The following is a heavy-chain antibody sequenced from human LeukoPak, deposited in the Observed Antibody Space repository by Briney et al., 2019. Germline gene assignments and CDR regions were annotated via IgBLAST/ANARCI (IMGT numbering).Heavy chain of an antibody. J-gene: IGHJ4*02. CDR1: GFTFSSYA. V-gene: IGHV3-23*01. CDR3: AKRRYSSGGTFDY. D-gene: IGHD6-19*01. CDR2: ISGSGGST. Sequence: TGGSLRLSCAASGFTFSSYAMSWVRQAPGKGLEWVSAISGSGGSTYYADSVKGRFTISRDNSKNTLYLQMNSLRAEDTAVYYCAKRRYSSGGTFDYWGQGTLVTVSS.